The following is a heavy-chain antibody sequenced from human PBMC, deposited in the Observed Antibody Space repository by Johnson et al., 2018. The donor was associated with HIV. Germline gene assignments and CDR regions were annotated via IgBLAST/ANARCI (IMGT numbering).Heavy chain of an antibody. D-gene: IGHD2-15*01. J-gene: IGHJ3*02. V-gene: IGHV3-23*01. CDR2: ISGSGGST. CDR1: GFTFSSYG. CDR3: TTEEGYCSGGSCYVDAFDI. Sequence: VQVLESGGGVVQHGGSLRLSCAASGFTFSSYGMHWVRQAPGKGLEWVSAISGSGGSTYYADSVQGRFTISRDNSKKTLYLQMNSLRAEDTAVYYCTTEEGYCSGGSCYVDAFDIWGQGTMVTVSS.